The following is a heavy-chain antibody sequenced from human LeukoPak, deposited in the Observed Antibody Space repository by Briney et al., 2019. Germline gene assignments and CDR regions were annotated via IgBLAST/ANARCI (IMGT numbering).Heavy chain of an antibody. D-gene: IGHD2/OR15-2a*01. CDR2: ISSNGGST. CDR3: ARGDVYDYYYYMDV. V-gene: IGHV3-64*01. Sequence: GGSLRLSCAASGFTFSSCAMHWVRQAPGKGLEYVSAISSNGGSTYYANSVKGRFTISRDNSKNTLYLQMGSLRAEDMAVYYCARGDVYDYYYYMDVWGKGTTVTVSS. J-gene: IGHJ6*03. CDR1: GFTFSSCA.